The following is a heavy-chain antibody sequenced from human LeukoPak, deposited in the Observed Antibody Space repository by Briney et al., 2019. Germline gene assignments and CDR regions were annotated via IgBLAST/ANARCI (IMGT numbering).Heavy chain of an antibody. CDR2: ISAYNGNT. D-gene: IGHD4-17*01. J-gene: IGHJ4*02. V-gene: IGHV1-18*01. Sequence: ASVKVSCKASGYTFTSYGISWVRQAPGQGLEWMGWISAYNGNTNYAQKLQGRVTMTTDTSTSTAYMELSSLRSDDTAVYYCARDGSGATVTTXGDYXXQGTLVTVS. CDR3: ARDGSGATVTTXGDY. CDR1: GYTFTSYG.